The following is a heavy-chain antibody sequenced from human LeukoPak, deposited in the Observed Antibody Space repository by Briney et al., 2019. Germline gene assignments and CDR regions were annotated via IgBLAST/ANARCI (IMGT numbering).Heavy chain of an antibody. J-gene: IGHJ3*02. V-gene: IGHV1-8*01. CDR2: MNPNTGNA. CDR3: ARCTGGDCGGAFDI. CDR1: GNTFTNYD. Sequence: ASVKVSCKTSGNTFTNYDINWLRQATGQGLEWMGWMNPNTGNADSAQKSQGRVTMTRNISVSTAYMELSSLRFEDTAVYYCARCTGGDCGGAFDIWGQGTMVTVSS. D-gene: IGHD2-21*02.